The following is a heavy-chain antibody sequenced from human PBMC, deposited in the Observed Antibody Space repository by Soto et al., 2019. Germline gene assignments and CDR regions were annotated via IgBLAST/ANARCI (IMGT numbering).Heavy chain of an antibody. CDR2: IYYSGST. Sequence: SETLSLTCTVSGGSISSSSYYWGWIRQPPGKGLEWIGSIYYSGSTYYNPSLKSRVTISVDTSKNQFSLKLSSVTAADTAVYYCARHKSGSYPGYWGQGTLVTVSS. D-gene: IGHD1-26*01. CDR1: GGSISSSSYY. V-gene: IGHV4-39*01. J-gene: IGHJ4*02. CDR3: ARHKSGSYPGY.